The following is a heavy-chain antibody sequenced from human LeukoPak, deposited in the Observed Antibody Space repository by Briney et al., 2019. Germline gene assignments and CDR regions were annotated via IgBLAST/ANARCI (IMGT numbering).Heavy chain of an antibody. J-gene: IGHJ4*02. Sequence: GGSLRLSCAASGFTFSSYSMNWVRQAPGKGLEWVSYISSGGSTTYYADSVKGRFTISRDNAKSSLYLQMNSLRAEDTAVYYCAREYSSSWHPSHDYWGQGTLVTVSS. CDR2: ISSGGSTT. CDR3: AREYSSSWHPSHDY. CDR1: GFTFSSYS. D-gene: IGHD6-13*01. V-gene: IGHV3-48*04.